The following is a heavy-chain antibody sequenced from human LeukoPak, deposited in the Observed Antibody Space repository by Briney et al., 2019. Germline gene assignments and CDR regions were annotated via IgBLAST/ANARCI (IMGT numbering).Heavy chain of an antibody. Sequence: SETLSLTCTVSGGSISSSSYYWGWIRQPPGKGLEWIGSIYYSGSTYYNPSLKSRVTISVDTSKNQFSLKLSSVTAADTAVYYCAMITYKCSGSYQDAFDIWGQGTMVTVSS. D-gene: IGHD1-26*01. CDR2: IYYSGST. J-gene: IGHJ3*02. CDR3: AMITYKCSGSYQDAFDI. V-gene: IGHV4-39*01. CDR1: GGSISSSSYY.